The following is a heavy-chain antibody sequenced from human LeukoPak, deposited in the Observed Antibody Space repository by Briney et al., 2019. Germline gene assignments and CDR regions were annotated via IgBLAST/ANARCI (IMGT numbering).Heavy chain of an antibody. Sequence: GGSLRLSCAASGFTFSDYYMSWIRQAPGKGLEWVSYISSSSSTIYYADSVKGRFTISRDNAKNSLYLQMNSLRAEDTAVYYCARDWVRYYYYMDVWGKGTTVTVSS. V-gene: IGHV3-11*04. J-gene: IGHJ6*03. CDR3: ARDWVRYYYYMDV. CDR1: GFTFSDYY. CDR2: ISSSSSTI. D-gene: IGHD3-16*01.